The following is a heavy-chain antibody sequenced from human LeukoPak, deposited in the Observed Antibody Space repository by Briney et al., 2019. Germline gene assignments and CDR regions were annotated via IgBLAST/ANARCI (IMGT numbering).Heavy chain of an antibody. CDR1: GGTFSSYT. D-gene: IGHD2-2*01. CDR3: ASNVPAAIRYYYYYYMDV. Sequence: SVKVSCKASGGTFSSYTISWVRQAPGQGLEWMGRIIPTLGIANYAQKFQGRVTITADKSTSTAYMELSSLRSEDTAVYYCASNVPAAIRYYYYYYMDVWGKGTTVTVSS. V-gene: IGHV1-69*02. CDR2: IIPTLGIA. J-gene: IGHJ6*03.